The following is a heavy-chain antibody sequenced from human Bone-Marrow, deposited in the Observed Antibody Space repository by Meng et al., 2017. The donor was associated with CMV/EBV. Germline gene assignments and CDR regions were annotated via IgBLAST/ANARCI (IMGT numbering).Heavy chain of an antibody. CDR1: GFTFSSYG. CDR2: IRYDGSNK. Sequence: GESLKISCAASGFTFSSYGMHWVRQAPGKGLEWVAFIRYDGSNKYYADSVKGRFTISRDNAKNSLYLQMNSLRAEDTAVYYCAGITIFGVVAGYWGQGPL. J-gene: IGHJ4*02. D-gene: IGHD3-3*01. V-gene: IGHV3-30*02. CDR3: AGITIFGVVAGY.